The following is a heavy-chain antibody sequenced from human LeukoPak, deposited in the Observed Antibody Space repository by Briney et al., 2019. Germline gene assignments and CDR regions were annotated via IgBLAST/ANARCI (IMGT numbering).Heavy chain of an antibody. CDR2: INSDGSRT. J-gene: IGHJ4*02. CDR3: ARDAVGPTPYDY. V-gene: IGHV3-74*01. Sequence: GGSLRLSCAASGFTFSSYWMHWVRQAPGKGLVCVSHINSDGSRTNYADSVKGRFTISRDDAKNTLYLQMNSLRAEDTAVYYCARDAVGPTPYDYWGQETLVTVSS. D-gene: IGHD1-26*01. CDR1: GFTFSSYW.